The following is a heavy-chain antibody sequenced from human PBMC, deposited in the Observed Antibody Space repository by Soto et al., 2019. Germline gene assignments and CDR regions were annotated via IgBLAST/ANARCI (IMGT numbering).Heavy chain of an antibody. CDR2: IWYDGSNK. J-gene: IGHJ4*02. CDR1: GFTFSSYG. D-gene: IGHD4-17*01. V-gene: IGHV3-33*01. CDR3: ARDAPDYGGNSLDY. Sequence: QVQLVESGGGVVQPGRSLRLSCAASGFTFSSYGMHWVRQAPGKGLEWVAVIWYDGSNKYYADSVKGRFTISRDNXXNTLYLQMNSLRAEDTAVYYCARDAPDYGGNSLDYWGQGTLVTVSS.